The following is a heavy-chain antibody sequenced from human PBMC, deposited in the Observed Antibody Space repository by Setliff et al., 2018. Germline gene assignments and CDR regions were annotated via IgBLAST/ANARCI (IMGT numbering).Heavy chain of an antibody. CDR2: IYPGDSDT. CDR3: TRHEDRNKCTSSSCYRENDAFDV. V-gene: IGHV5-51*01. CDR1: GYIFTNYW. Sequence: PGESLKISCKASGYIFTNYWIGWVRQMPGKGLEWMGVIYPGDSDTRYSPSFQGQVTISADKSINTAYLQWSSLKASDTATYYCTRHEDRNKCTSSSCYRENDAFDVWGQGAMVTVSS. D-gene: IGHD2-2*01. J-gene: IGHJ3*01.